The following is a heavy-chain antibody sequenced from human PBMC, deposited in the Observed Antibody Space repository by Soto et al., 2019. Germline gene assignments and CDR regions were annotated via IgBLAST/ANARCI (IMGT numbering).Heavy chain of an antibody. V-gene: IGHV3-7*01. D-gene: IGHD6-13*01. CDR1: GFTFSSHW. J-gene: IGHJ3*02. Sequence: GRSLRLSCAASGFTFSSHWMSWVRQAPGKGLEWVANIKQDGSEKYYVDSVKGRFTISRDNAKNSLYLQMNSLRAEDTAVYYCARDRQLVHFDIWGQGTMVTVSS. CDR2: IKQDGSEK. CDR3: ARDRQLVHFDI.